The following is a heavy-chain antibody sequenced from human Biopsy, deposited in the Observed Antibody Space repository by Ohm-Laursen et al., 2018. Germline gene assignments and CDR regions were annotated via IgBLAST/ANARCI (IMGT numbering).Heavy chain of an antibody. Sequence: SLRLSCAASGFTFDDYAMHWVRQVPGKGLEWVSGISWNSDDIGYADSEKGRFTISRDNARNALHLQMNSLRTEDTALYYCAKDLGLNYSDRFLFYYGMDVWGRGTTVTVSS. CDR3: AKDLGLNYSDRFLFYYGMDV. V-gene: IGHV3-9*01. CDR1: GFTFDDYA. CDR2: ISWNSDDI. J-gene: IGHJ6*02. D-gene: IGHD4-17*01.